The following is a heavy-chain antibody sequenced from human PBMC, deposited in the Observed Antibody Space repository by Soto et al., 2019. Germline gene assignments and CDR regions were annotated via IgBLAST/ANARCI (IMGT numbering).Heavy chain of an antibody. V-gene: IGHV3-30*18. Sequence: QVQVVESGGGVVQSGSSLRLSCAASGFTFSSYGMHWVRQAPGKGLEWVAVISNDGNDEYYIDSVKGRFTISRDNSKNTLYLQMNTLSTEDTALYYCAKDIHSVRNQLGADYWGQGTLVTVSS. CDR1: GFTFSSYG. D-gene: IGHD2-2*01. J-gene: IGHJ4*02. CDR3: AKDIHSVRNQLGADY. CDR2: ISNDGNDE.